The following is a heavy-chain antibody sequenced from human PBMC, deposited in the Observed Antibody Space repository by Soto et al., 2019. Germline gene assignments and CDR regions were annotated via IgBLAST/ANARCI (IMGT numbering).Heavy chain of an antibody. CDR1: GFTFGDYY. CDR3: ARDLRAVGMASRFDP. V-gene: IGHV3-11*01. CDR2: IGNRGTGI. Sequence: QVQLVESGGGLVKPGGSLRLSCAASGFTFGDYYMTWIRQAPGKGLEWVSFIGNRGTGIYYADSVKGRFTIFRDNAKNSLYLQMNSLRVEDTAKYYCARDLRAVGMASRFDPWGQGTLVTVSS. D-gene: IGHD6-13*01. J-gene: IGHJ5*02.